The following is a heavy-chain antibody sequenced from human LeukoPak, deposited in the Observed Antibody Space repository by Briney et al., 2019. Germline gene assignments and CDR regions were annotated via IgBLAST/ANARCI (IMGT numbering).Heavy chain of an antibody. Sequence: GGSLRLSCAASGFTFSSYWMSCVRQAPGKGLEWVANIKQDGSEKYYVDSVKGRFTISRDNAKNSLYLQMNSLRAEDTAVYYCARDRRVLRYFDWLSTPHFDYWGQGTLVTVSS. CDR3: ARDRRVLRYFDWLSTPHFDY. CDR2: IKQDGSEK. CDR1: GFTFSSYW. J-gene: IGHJ4*02. D-gene: IGHD3-9*01. V-gene: IGHV3-7*01.